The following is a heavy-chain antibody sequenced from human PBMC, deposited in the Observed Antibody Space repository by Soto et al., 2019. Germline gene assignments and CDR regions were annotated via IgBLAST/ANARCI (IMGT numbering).Heavy chain of an antibody. CDR1: GGSISSGGYY. CDR3: AREGLLRAAAY. CDR2: IYYSGST. J-gene: IGHJ4*02. D-gene: IGHD2-2*01. Sequence: SETLSLTCTVSGGSISSGGYYWSWIRQHPGKGLEWIGYIYYSGSTYYNPSLKSRVTISVDTSKNQFPLKLSSVTAADTAVYYCAREGLLRAAAYWGQGTLVTVSS. V-gene: IGHV4-31*03.